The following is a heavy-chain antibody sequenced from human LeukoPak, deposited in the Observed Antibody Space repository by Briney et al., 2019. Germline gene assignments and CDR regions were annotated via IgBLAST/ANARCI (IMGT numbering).Heavy chain of an antibody. CDR1: GGSISSYY. V-gene: IGHV4-59*12. J-gene: IGHJ6*03. CDR3: ASNSSSSWYYYYYYMDV. CDR2: IYYSGST. D-gene: IGHD6-13*01. Sequence: PSETLSLTCTVSGGSISSYYWSWIRQPPGKGLEWIGYIYYSGSTNYNPSLKSRVTISVDTSKNQFSLKLSSVTAADTAVYYCASNSSSSWYYYYYYMDVWGKGTTVTVSS.